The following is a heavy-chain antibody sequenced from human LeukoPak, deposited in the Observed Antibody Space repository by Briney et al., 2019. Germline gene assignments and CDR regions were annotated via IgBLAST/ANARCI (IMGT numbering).Heavy chain of an antibody. CDR1: GFTVSSNY. CDR2: IYSGGST. Sequence: GGSLRLSCAASGFTVSSNYMSWVRQVPGEGLEWVSVIYSGGSTYYADSVKGRFTISRDNSKNTLYLQMNSLRAEDTAVYYCAARNFDYWGQGTLVTVSS. CDR3: AARNFDY. V-gene: IGHV3-66*02. J-gene: IGHJ4*02.